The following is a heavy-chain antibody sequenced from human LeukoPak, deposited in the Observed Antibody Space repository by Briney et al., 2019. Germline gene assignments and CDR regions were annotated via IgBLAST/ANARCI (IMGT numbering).Heavy chain of an antibody. D-gene: IGHD2-2*01. J-gene: IGHJ4*02. CDR1: GFTFSGAW. CDR3: TRGPLPAPGIADY. CDR2: ISNDGSIT. Sequence: GGSLRLSCAASGFTFSGAWIHWVRQVPGKGLVWVSGISNDGSITEYTDSVKGRFTISRDNDKKTVYSQMNSLRAEDTAVYYCTRGPLPAPGIADYWGQGTLVTVSS. V-gene: IGHV3-74*03.